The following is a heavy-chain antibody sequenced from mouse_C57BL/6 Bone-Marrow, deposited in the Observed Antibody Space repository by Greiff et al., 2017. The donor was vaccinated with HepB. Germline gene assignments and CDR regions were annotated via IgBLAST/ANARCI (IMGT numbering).Heavy chain of an antibody. J-gene: IGHJ4*01. CDR1: GYSITSGYY. V-gene: IGHV3-6*01. CDR2: ISYDGSN. Sequence: EVKLVDSGPGLVKPSQSLSLTCSVTGYSITSGYYWNWIRQFPGNKLEWMGSISYDGSNNYNPSLKNRISITRDTAKNQFFLKLNSVTTEDTATYYCARRGDDYYAMDYWGQGTSVTVSS. CDR3: ARRGDDYYAMDY.